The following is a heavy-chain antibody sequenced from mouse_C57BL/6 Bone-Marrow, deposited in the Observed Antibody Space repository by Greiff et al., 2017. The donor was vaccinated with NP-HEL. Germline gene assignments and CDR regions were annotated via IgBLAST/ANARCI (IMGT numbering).Heavy chain of an antibody. V-gene: IGHV5-16*01. D-gene: IGHD3-2*02. CDR3: AREAAQAPYYFDY. J-gene: IGHJ2*01. Sequence: DVHLVESEGGLVQPGSSMKLSCTASGFTFSDYYMAWVRQVPEKGLEWVANINYDGSSTYYLDSLKSRFIISRDNAKNILYLQMSSLKSEDTATYYCAREAAQAPYYFDYWGQGTTLTVSS. CDR2: INYDGSST. CDR1: GFTFSDYY.